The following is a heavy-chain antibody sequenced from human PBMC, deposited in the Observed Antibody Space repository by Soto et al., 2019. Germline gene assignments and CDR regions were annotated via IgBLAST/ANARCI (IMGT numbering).Heavy chain of an antibody. Sequence: EVQLVESGGGLAQSGGSLRLSCAASGFMFNDYEMNWVRQAPGKGLEWVSYISEGGTTTHYTDSVKGRFTISSDNAKESLYLQMNSLTLEDTATYFCVRDERCGGLLLWDCWGQGVVVSVS. CDR2: ISEGGTTT. J-gene: IGHJ1*01. D-gene: IGHD3-16*01. CDR3: VRDERCGGLLLWDC. CDR1: GFMFNDYE. V-gene: IGHV3-48*03.